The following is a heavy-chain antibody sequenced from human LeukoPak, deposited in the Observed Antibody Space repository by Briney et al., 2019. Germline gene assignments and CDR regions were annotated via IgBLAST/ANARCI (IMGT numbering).Heavy chain of an antibody. CDR2: IDFSSNYI. CDR1: GFTFSSYS. J-gene: IGHJ1*01. Sequence: GGSLRLSCAASGFTFSSYSMNWVRQAPGKGLEWVSSIDFSSNYIYYADSVKGRFTVSRGNAKNSLYVQMNSLRVEDTAVYYCATPAAGPRAEYSHYWGQGTLVTVSS. CDR3: ATPAAGPRAEYSHY. V-gene: IGHV3-21*01. D-gene: IGHD6-13*01.